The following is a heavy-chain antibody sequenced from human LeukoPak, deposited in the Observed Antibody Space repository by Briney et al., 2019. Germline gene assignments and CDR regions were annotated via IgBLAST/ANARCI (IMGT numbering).Heavy chain of an antibody. CDR1: GYTFSSYA. CDR2: ISGSGGST. D-gene: IGHD3-9*01. V-gene: IGHV3-23*01. Sequence: GGSLRLSCAASGYTFSSYAMSWVRQAPGKGLEWVSAISGSGGSTYYADSEKGRFTISKDNSKNTLFLQINSLRAEDTAVYYCAKDDAKEYDILTGYLGYYFDSWGQGTLVTVSS. CDR3: AKDDAKEYDILTGYLGYYFDS. J-gene: IGHJ4*02.